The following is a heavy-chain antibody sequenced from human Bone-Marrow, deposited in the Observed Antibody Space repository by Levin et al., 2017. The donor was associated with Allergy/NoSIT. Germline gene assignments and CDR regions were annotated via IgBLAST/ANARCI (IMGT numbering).Heavy chain of an antibody. Sequence: ASVKVSCKASGYIFTGYYMHWVRQAPGQGLEWMGWINLNSGGTNYAQKFQGRVTMTRDTSISTVYMEVSSLRTDDTAVYYCERDPVRGGTVEFYYDYGMDVWGQGTTVTVSS. D-gene: IGHD1-26*01. J-gene: IGHJ6*02. CDR3: ERDPVRGGTVEFYYDYGMDV. CDR2: INLNSGGT. V-gene: IGHV1-2*02. CDR1: GYIFTGYY.